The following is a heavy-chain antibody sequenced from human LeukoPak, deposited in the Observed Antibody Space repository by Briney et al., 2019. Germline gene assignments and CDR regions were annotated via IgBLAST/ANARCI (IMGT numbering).Heavy chain of an antibody. V-gene: IGHV3-48*03. D-gene: IGHD1-1*01. CDR3: ARQQPRVQLDY. CDR1: GFTFSRYE. J-gene: IGHJ4*02. CDR2: ISSSDSSI. Sequence: PGGSLRLSCAASGFTFSRYEMNWVRRAPGKGLEGVSYISSSDSSIYYADSVRGRFTISRDNAKNSLYLQMNSLRAEDTAVYYCARQQPRVQLDYWGQGTLVTVSS.